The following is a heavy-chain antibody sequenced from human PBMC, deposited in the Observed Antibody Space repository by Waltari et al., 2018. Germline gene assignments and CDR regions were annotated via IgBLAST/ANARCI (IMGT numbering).Heavy chain of an antibody. D-gene: IGHD1-26*01. J-gene: IGHJ4*02. CDR2: IYSAGST. V-gene: IGHV3-53*02. Sequence: EVQLVETGGGLIQPGGSLRLSCAASGFTVSSNYMSWVRQAPGKGLEWVSVIYSAGSTYYADSLKGRFTISRDNSKNTLYLQVNSLRAEDTAVYYCARLKGGTYCDFWGQGTLVTVSS. CDR1: GFTVSSNY. CDR3: ARLKGGTYCDF.